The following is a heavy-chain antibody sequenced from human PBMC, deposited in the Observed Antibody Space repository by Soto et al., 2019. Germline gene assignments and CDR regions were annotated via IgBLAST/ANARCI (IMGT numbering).Heavy chain of an antibody. V-gene: IGHV3-7*01. J-gene: IGHJ2*01. Sequence: EVQLVESGGVLVQPGGSLRLSCAASGFTFSTYWMSWVRQAPGKGLEWVANIKPDGSEKYYVDSVKGRFTISRDNTKTSLYLQMNSLRGEDSAVYYCARDSKEGYSSARRYLDLWGRGTLVTVSS. CDR3: ARDSKEGYSSARRYLDL. CDR1: GFTFSTYW. D-gene: IGHD6-19*01. CDR2: IKPDGSEK.